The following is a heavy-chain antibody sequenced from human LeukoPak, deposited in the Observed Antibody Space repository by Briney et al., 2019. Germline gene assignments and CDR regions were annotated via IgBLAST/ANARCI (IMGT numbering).Heavy chain of an antibody. Sequence: PAGSLRLSCAASGFTFSSYAMSWVRQAPGKGLEWVSAISGSGGSTYYADSVKGRFTISRDNSKNTLYLQMNSLRAEDTAVYYCAKPHRAYCSSTSCSTAFDPWGQGTLVTVSS. CDR1: GFTFSSYA. CDR2: ISGSGGST. V-gene: IGHV3-23*01. J-gene: IGHJ5*02. CDR3: AKPHRAYCSSTSCSTAFDP. D-gene: IGHD2-2*02.